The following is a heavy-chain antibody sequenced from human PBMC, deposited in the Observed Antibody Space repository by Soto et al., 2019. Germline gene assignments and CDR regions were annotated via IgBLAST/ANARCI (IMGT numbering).Heavy chain of an antibody. J-gene: IGHJ6*03. Sequence: GGSLRLSCAAPGFTFSSYGMHWVRQAPGKGLEWVSAISWNSGSTGYADSVKGRFTISRDNSKNTLYLQMNSLRAEDTAVYYCAKAGYCSSATCATRYYYMDVWGKGTTVTVSS. D-gene: IGHD2-2*01. CDR3: AKAGYCSSATCATRYYYMDV. V-gene: IGHV3-23*01. CDR1: GFTFSSYG. CDR2: ISWNSGST.